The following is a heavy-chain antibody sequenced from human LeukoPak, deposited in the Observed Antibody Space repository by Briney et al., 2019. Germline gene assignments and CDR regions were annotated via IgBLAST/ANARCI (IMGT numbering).Heavy chain of an antibody. J-gene: IGHJ4*02. CDR3: ARDPGAGSSGWYV. V-gene: IGHV3-23*01. Sequence: AGGSLRLSCAASGFTFSSYAMSWVRQAPGKGLEWVSAVSGTGGSTYYADSVKGQFTISRDNSKNTLYLQMNSLRAEDTAIYYCARDPGAGSSGWYVWGQGTLVTVSS. D-gene: IGHD6-19*01. CDR1: GFTFSSYA. CDR2: VSGTGGST.